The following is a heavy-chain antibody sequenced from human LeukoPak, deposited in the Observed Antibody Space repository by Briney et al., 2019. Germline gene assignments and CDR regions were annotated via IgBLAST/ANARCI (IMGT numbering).Heavy chain of an antibody. CDR1: GYTFPNYG. D-gene: IGHD4-17*01. CDR3: ARERGPSGEYGSFYYYYYGMDV. J-gene: IGHJ6*02. CDR2: ISTNNGNT. Sequence: ASVKVSCKASGYTFPNYGIAWVRQAPGQGLGWMGWISTNNGNTNYAQKFQGRVTMTTDTSTRTAYMELRSLRSDDTAVYYCARERGPSGEYGSFYYYYYGMDVWGQGTTVTVSS. V-gene: IGHV1-18*01.